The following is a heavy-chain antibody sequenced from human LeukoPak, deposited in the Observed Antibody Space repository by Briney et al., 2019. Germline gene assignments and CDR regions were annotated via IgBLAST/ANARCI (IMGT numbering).Heavy chain of an antibody. CDR1: GFTFSSYG. CDR2: ISYDGSNK. CDR3: AKGPYYDSSGVDY. J-gene: IGHJ4*02. Sequence: PGRSLRLSCAASGFTFSSYGMHWVRQAPGKGLEWVAVISYDGSNKYYADSVKGRFTISRDNAKNSLYLQMNSLRAEDTALYYCAKGPYYDSSGVDYWGQGTLVTVSS. V-gene: IGHV3-30*18. D-gene: IGHD3-22*01.